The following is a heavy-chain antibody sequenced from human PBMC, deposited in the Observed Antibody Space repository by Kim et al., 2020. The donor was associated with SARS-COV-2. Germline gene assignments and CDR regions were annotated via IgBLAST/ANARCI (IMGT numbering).Heavy chain of an antibody. D-gene: IGHD4-17*01. CDR3: ARDHMTTVTTGVGN. CDR2: ISSSSSYI. J-gene: IGHJ4*02. Sequence: GGSLRLSCAASGFTFSSYSMNWVRQAPGKGLEWVSSISSSSSYIYYADSVKGRFTISRDNAKNSLYLQMNSLRAEDTAVYYCARDHMTTVTTGVGNWGQGTLVTVSS. V-gene: IGHV3-21*01. CDR1: GFTFSSYS.